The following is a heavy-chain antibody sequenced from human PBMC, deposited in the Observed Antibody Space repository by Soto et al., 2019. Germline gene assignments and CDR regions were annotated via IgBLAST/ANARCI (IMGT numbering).Heavy chain of an antibody. D-gene: IGHD2-15*01. V-gene: IGHV4-31*03. Sequence: SETLSLTCTVSGGSISSGGYYWSWIRQHPGKGLEWIGYIYYSGSTYYNPSLKSRVTISVDTSKNQFSLKLSSVTAADTAVYYCARATSPPFVVVVAARFDPWGQGTLVTVSS. CDR2: IYYSGST. CDR1: GGSISSGGYY. J-gene: IGHJ5*02. CDR3: ARATSPPFVVVVAARFDP.